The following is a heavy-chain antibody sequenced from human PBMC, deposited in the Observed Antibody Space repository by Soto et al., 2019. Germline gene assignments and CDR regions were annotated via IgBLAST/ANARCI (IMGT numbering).Heavy chain of an antibody. V-gene: IGHV1-69*13. CDR2: IIPIFGTA. D-gene: IGHD2-15*01. Sequence: SVKVSCKASGGTFSSYAISWVRQAPGQGLEWMGGIIPIFGTANYAQKFQGRVTITADESTSTAYMELSSLRSEDTAVYYCARSCSGGSCLGLYGMDVWGQGTKVTVSS. CDR3: ARSCSGGSCLGLYGMDV. J-gene: IGHJ6*02. CDR1: GGTFSSYA.